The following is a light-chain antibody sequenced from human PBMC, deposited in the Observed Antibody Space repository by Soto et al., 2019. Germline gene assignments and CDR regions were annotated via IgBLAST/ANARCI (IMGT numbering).Light chain of an antibody. CDR2: EVS. J-gene: IGLJ2*01. CDR1: SSDVGGYNY. CDR3: SSYTSSSTPYVV. Sequence: QSALTQPASVSGSPGQSITTSCTGTSSDVGGYNYVSWYQQHPGKAPKLMIYEVSNRPSGVSNRFSGSKSGNTASLTISGLQAEDEADYYCSSYTSSSTPYVVFGGGTQLTVL. V-gene: IGLV2-14*01.